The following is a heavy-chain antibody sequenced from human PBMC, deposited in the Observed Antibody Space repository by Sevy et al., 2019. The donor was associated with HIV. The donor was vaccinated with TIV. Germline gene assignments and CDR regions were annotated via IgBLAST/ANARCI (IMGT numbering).Heavy chain of an antibody. CDR2: ISYDGSNK. Sequence: GSLRLSCAASGFTFSSYGMHWVRQAPGKGLEWVAVISYDGSNKDYADSVKGRFTISRDNSKNTLYLQMNSLRAEDTAVYYCAKDYYDSSGYFDYWSQGTLVSVSS. CDR1: GFTFSSYG. D-gene: IGHD3-22*01. CDR3: AKDYYDSSGYFDY. J-gene: IGHJ4*02. V-gene: IGHV3-30*18.